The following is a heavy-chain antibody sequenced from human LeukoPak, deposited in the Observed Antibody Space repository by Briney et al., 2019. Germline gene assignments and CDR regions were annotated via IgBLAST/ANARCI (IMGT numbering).Heavy chain of an antibody. CDR2: MNPNSGDT. CDR3: ASSSGYFCYF. V-gene: IGHV1-8*01. CDR1: GYTFSSYA. J-gene: IGHJ4*02. Sequence: GASVKVSCKSPGYTFSSYAFHWVRQVTGQGLEWMGWMNPNSGDTVFAQEFQGRVTMTRDTSINTVYMELSSLTSEDTAVYYCASSSGYFCYFWGQGTLVTVSS. D-gene: IGHD2-21*01.